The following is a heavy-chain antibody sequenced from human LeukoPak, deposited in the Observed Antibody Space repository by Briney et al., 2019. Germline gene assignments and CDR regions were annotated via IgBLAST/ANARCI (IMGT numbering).Heavy chain of an antibody. CDR1: GFTFNNYE. CDR2: ISSSGSIS. V-gene: IGHV3-48*03. D-gene: IGHD6-19*01. J-gene: IGHJ4*02. CDR3: ARQAYGSGWF. Sequence: GGSLRLSCSASGFTFNNYEMSWVRQAPGKGLEWVSYISSSGSISYYSDSVKGRFTISRDYAKNSVSLQMNTLRAEDTGVYYCARQAYGSGWFWGQGTLVSVSS.